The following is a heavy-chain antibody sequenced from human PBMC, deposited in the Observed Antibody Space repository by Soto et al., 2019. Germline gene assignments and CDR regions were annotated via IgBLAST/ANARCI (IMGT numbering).Heavy chain of an antibody. V-gene: IGHV3-11*01. D-gene: IGHD4-17*01. J-gene: IGHJ4*02. Sequence: GGSLRLSCAASGFTFSDYYMSWIRQAPGKGLEWVSYISSSGSTIYYADSVKGRFTISRDNAKNSLYLQMNSLRAEDTAVYYCAKGLDYGDYPSFDYWGQGTLVTVSS. CDR3: AKGLDYGDYPSFDY. CDR1: GFTFSDYY. CDR2: ISSSGSTI.